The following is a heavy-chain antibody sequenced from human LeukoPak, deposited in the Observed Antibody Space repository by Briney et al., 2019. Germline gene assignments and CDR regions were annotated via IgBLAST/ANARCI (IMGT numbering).Heavy chain of an antibody. J-gene: IGHJ4*02. CDR1: GFTFSSYA. CDR3: ARDYDFWSALDY. V-gene: IGHV3-30*01. D-gene: IGHD3-3*01. Sequence: GGSLRLSCAASGFTFSSYAMHWVRQAPGKGLEWVAVISYDGSNKYYADSVKGRFTISRDNSKNTLYLQMNSLRAEDTAVYYCARDYDFWSALDYWGQGTLVTVSS. CDR2: ISYDGSNK.